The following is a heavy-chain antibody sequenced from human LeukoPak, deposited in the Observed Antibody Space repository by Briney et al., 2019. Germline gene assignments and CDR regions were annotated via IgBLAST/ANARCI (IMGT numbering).Heavy chain of an antibody. CDR3: ARGGYCSSTSCYPIAENYYYYYMDV. J-gene: IGHJ6*03. D-gene: IGHD2-2*01. V-gene: IGHV4-38-2*02. CDR2: VYHSGST. Sequence: PSETLSLTCSVSSYSISSGYYWGWVRQSPGKGLEWIGSVYHSGSTYYNPSLKSPVTISVDTSKNQFSLKLSSVTAADTAVYYCARGGYCSSTSCYPIAENYYYYYMDVWGKGTTVTVSS. CDR1: SYSISSGYY.